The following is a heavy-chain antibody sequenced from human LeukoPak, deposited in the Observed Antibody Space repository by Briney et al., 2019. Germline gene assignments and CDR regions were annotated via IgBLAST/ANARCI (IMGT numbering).Heavy chain of an antibody. CDR1: GGSISSGDYY. D-gene: IGHD1-26*01. CDR2: IYYSGST. CDR3: ARDRIVGATGGFDY. Sequence: SSETLSLTCTVSGGSISSGDYYWSWTRQPPGKGLEWIGYIYYSGSTYYNPSLKSRVTISVDTSKNQFSLKLSSVTAADTAVYYCARDRIVGATGGFDYWGQGTLVTVSS. J-gene: IGHJ4*02. V-gene: IGHV4-30-4*08.